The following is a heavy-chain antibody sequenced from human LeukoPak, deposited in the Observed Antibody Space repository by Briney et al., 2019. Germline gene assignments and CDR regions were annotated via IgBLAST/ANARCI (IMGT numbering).Heavy chain of an antibody. J-gene: IGHJ3*02. CDR3: ARGWLPHDAFDI. CDR2: IYHDGTT. V-gene: IGHV4-30-2*01. D-gene: IGHD3-22*01. Sequence: TSETLSLTCTVSSGSMFGGGYSWSWIRQPPGKGLEWIGYIYHDGTTFYNPSLKGRVTISVDTSKNQFSLKLNSVAAADTAVYFCARGWLPHDAFDIWGRGTLVTVSS. CDR1: SGSMFGGGYS.